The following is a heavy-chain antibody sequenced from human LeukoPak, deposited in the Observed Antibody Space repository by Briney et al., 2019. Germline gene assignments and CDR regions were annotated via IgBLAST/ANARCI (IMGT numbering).Heavy chain of an antibody. V-gene: IGHV4-34*01. CDR1: GGSFSGYY. CDR3: ARQQFEYFQH. Sequence: SETLSLTCAVYGGSFSGYYWSWIRQPPGKGLEWIGEINHSGSTNYNPSLKSRVTISVDTSKNQFSLKLSSVTAADTAVYYCARQQFEYFQHWGQGTLVTVSS. D-gene: IGHD6-13*01. CDR2: INHSGST. J-gene: IGHJ1*01.